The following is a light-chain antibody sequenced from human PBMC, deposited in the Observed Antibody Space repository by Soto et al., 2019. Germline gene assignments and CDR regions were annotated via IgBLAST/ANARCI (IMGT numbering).Light chain of an antibody. CDR1: SSDVGAYNY. Sequence: QSALTQPRSVSGSPGQSVTISCTGTSSDVGAYNYVSWYQQHPAKAPNLMIYDVSKRPSGVPDRFSGSKSGNTASLTISGLQAEDEGDYYCCSYTNSAYVFGTGTQLTV. V-gene: IGLV2-11*01. CDR3: CSYTNSAYV. CDR2: DVS. J-gene: IGLJ1*01.